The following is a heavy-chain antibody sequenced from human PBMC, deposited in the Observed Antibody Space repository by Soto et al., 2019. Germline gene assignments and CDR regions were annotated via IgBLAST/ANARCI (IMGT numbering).Heavy chain of an antibody. Sequence: XGSLGLSGAASGFTFTNYAITWVRQAPGNGLEWVAVISYDGGSKDYAASVRGRFTISRDNSNNPLHLQMNSLRAEDTAVSYCATDVPNWSDHWGQGTLVTVSS. V-gene: IGHV3-30-3*01. J-gene: IGHJ5*02. CDR2: ISYDGGSK. CDR1: GFTFTNYA. CDR3: ATDVPNWSDH.